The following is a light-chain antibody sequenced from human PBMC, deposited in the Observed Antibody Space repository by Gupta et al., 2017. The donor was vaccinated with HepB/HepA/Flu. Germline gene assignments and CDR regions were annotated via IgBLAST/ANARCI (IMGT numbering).Light chain of an antibody. CDR3: QQYTKWPPWT. V-gene: IGKV3-15*01. CDR2: DTS. Sequence: EIVMTQPPATLSVSLGERATLSCRASQSVSSNLAWYQQKPGQAPRLLIYDTSTRVTDVPARFSGSGSGTEFTLTISSLQSEDFAVYYCQQYTKWPPWTFGQGTKVEIK. J-gene: IGKJ1*01. CDR1: QSVSSN.